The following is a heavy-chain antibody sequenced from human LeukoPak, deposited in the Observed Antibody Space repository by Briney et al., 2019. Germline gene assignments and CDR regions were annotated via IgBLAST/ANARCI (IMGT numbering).Heavy chain of an antibody. CDR1: GGTFSSYA. CDR3: AREVPGLLTPFDY. V-gene: IGHV1-69*05. Sequence: SVKVSCKAPGGTFSSYAISWVRQAPGQGLEWMGGIIPIFGTANYAQKFQGRVTITTDESTSTAYMELSSLRSEDTAVYYCAREVPGLLTPFDYWGQGTLVTVSS. CDR2: IIPIFGTA. D-gene: IGHD1-26*01. J-gene: IGHJ4*02.